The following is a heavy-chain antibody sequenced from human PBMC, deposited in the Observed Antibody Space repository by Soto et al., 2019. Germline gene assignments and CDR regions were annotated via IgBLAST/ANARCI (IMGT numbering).Heavy chain of an antibody. J-gene: IGHJ4*02. CDR2: ISSSSSYI. V-gene: IGHV3-21*01. Sequence: GGSLRLSCAASGFTFSSYSMNWVRQAPGKGLEWVSSISSSSSYIYYADSVKGRFTISRDNAKNSLYLQMNSLRAEDTAVYYCARTQPRTFVVREVDYWGQGTLVTVSS. CDR3: ARTQPRTFVVREVDY. CDR1: GFTFSSYS. D-gene: IGHD2-15*01.